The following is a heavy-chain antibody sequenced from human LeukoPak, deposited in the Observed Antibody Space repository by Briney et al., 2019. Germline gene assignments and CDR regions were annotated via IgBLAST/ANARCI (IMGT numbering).Heavy chain of an antibody. CDR2: IWYDGSNK. J-gene: IGHJ4*02. CDR1: GFTFSSYG. D-gene: IGHD1-7*01. CDR3: AKNDNWNYPDY. V-gene: IGHV3-33*06. Sequence: GSLRLSCAASGFTFSSYGMHWVRQAPGKGLEWVAVIWYDGSNKYYADSVEGRFTISRDNSKNTLYLQMNSLRAEDTAVYYCAKNDNWNYPDYWGQGTLVTVSS.